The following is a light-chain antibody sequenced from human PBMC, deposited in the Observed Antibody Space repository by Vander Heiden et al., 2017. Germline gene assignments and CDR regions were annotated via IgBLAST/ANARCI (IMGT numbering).Light chain of an antibody. CDR2: KDS. CDR3: QSADSSGTYAV. J-gene: IGLJ3*02. Sequence: YDLKQPPWVSVSAGQTARITCSGDALPKQYAYWYQQKPGQAPVLVIYKDSERPSGIPERFSGSSSGTTVTLTSSGVQAEDEADYYCQSADSSGTYAVFGGGTKLTVL. V-gene: IGLV3-25*03. CDR1: ALPKQY.